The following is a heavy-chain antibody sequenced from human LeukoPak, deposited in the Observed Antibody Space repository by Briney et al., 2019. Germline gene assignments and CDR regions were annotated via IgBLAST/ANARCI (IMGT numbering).Heavy chain of an antibody. J-gene: IGHJ4*02. V-gene: IGHV1-69*05. Sequence: SVKVSCKASGGTFSRYAISWVRQAPGQGLEWMGGIIPLFGTANYAQKSQGRVTMTRDTSTKTAYMELRSLRSDDTAIYYCARGLAYYDNGAWGQGTLVTVSS. D-gene: IGHD3-16*01. CDR3: ARGLAYYDNGA. CDR2: IIPLFGTA. CDR1: GGTFSRYA.